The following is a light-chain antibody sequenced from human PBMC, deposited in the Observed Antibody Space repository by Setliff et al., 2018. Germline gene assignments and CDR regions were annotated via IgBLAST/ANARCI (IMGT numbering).Light chain of an antibody. V-gene: IGLV2-23*02. J-gene: IGLJ1*01. CDR2: DVS. CDR3: CSYAGSSTLNYV. CDR1: SSDVGSYNL. Sequence: QSVLTQPASVSGSLGQSITISCTGTSSDVGSYNLVSWYQQHPGNAPKVMIYDVSKRPSGVSNRFSGSKSGNTASLTISGLQAEDEADYHCCSYAGSSTLNYVFGTGTKVTVL.